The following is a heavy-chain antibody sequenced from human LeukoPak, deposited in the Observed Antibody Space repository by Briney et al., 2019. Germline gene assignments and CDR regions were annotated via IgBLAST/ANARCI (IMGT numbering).Heavy chain of an antibody. CDR1: GFTFSSYG. CDR2: IRYDGSNK. Sequence: GGSLRLSCAACGFTFSSYGMHWVRQAPGKGLEWVAFIRYDGSNKSYAVSVKGRFTISRDNSKNTLYLKMNSLRAEDTAVYYCAKDGGYSSGWSASFDYWGQGTLVTVSS. J-gene: IGHJ4*02. V-gene: IGHV3-30*02. CDR3: AKDGGYSSGWSASFDY. D-gene: IGHD6-19*01.